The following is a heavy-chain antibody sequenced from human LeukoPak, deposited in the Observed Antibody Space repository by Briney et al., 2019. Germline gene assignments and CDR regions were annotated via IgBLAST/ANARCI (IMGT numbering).Heavy chain of an antibody. Sequence: GASLKISCKGSGYRFNAYWIAWVRQMPGKGLEWMGIIYPDDSDTRYSPSFQGQVTISADKSVRTAYLQWSSLKASDTAMYYCARPNITSYYDSRGCDAFDVWGQGTMVTVSS. CDR2: IYPDDSDT. CDR1: GYRFNAYW. J-gene: IGHJ3*01. CDR3: ARPNITSYYDSRGCDAFDV. D-gene: IGHD3-22*01. V-gene: IGHV5-51*01.